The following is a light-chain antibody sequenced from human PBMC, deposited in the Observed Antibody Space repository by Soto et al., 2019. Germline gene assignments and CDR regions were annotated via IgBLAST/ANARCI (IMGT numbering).Light chain of an antibody. CDR1: ASNLGGNP. CDR3: AAWDDSLNAVV. CDR2: TNH. J-gene: IGLJ2*01. Sequence: QSVLTQPPSVSGTAGQTVSISCSGSASNLGGNPVNWYQHLPGAAPKLLIYTNHQRPSGVPDRFSGSKSGTSASLAISGLRSEDEANFYCAAWDDSLNAVVFGGGTKLTVL. V-gene: IGLV1-44*01.